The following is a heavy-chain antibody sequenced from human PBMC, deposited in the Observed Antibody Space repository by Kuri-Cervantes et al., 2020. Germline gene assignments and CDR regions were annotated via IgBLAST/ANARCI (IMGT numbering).Heavy chain of an antibody. V-gene: IGHV3-20*01. CDR1: GFTFADYG. CDR3: ARGRMALLGVVAVLDYFDY. Sequence: GGSLRLSCAASGFTFADYGMSWVRQAPGKGLEWVSGINWNGGSTGYADSVKGRFTISRDNAKNSLYLQMNSLRAEDTALYHCARGRMALLGVVAVLDYFDYWGQGTLVTVSS. D-gene: IGHD2-15*01. J-gene: IGHJ4*02. CDR2: INWNGGST.